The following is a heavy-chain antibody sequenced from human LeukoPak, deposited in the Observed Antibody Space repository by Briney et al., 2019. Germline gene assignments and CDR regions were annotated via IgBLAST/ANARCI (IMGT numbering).Heavy chain of an antibody. Sequence: PSQTLSLTCALSGDIFSSKSAAWKWVRQTPARGVEWLERTYYRSKWYNGYAASVKSRITINPDTSKNQFSLQLNSVTPEDTAVYYCARGKGGMIDNWGQGILVTVSS. J-gene: IGHJ4*02. V-gene: IGHV6-1*01. D-gene: IGHD1-26*01. CDR2: TYYRSKWYN. CDR3: ARGKGGMIDN. CDR1: GDIFSSKSAA.